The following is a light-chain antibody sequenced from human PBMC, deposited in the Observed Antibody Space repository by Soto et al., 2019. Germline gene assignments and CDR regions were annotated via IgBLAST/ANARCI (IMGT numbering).Light chain of an antibody. Sequence: QPVLTQPPSASGSPGQAVTISCTGTKNDIGVYDLVSWYQHHPGKAPRLIIYEVVQRPSGVPDRFSGSKSGNTATLIVSVLQVADEADYFCKSYAGSNTYVFGSGTKSPS. CDR3: KSYAGSNTYV. V-gene: IGLV2-8*01. CDR2: EVV. CDR1: KNDIGVYDL. J-gene: IGLJ1*01.